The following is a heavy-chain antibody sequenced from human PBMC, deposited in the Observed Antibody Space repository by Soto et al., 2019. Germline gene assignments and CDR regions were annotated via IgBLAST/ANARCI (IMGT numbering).Heavy chain of an antibody. D-gene: IGHD3-10*01. J-gene: IGHJ3*01. CDR3: ARLPGVRGVFDGFNV. Sequence: GESLKISCKGSGYSFAGYWIGWVRQMPGKGLDWMGVMYPGDSDTRYSPSFHGQVTISADKSISTAYLQWSSLKASDTAMYFCARLPGVRGVFDGFNVWGQGTMVTVSS. CDR1: GYSFAGYW. V-gene: IGHV5-51*01. CDR2: MYPGDSDT.